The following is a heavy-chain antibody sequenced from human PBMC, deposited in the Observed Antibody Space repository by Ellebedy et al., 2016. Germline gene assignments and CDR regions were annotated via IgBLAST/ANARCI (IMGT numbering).Heavy chain of an antibody. CDR2: IFHSGST. CDR1: GYSISSGYY. Sequence: SETLSLTCTVSGYSISSGYYWAWIRQSPGKGLEWIGSIFHSGSTFYNPSLRSRVTTSVDTSKNQFSLKLTSVTAADTAVYYCARSPHCFTSCSDGGLTIDNWGQGTLVTVSS. D-gene: IGHD2-2*01. V-gene: IGHV4-38-2*02. CDR3: ARSPHCFTSCSDGGLTIDN. J-gene: IGHJ4*02.